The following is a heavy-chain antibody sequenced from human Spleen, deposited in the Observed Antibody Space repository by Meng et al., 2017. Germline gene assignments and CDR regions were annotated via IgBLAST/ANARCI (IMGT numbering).Heavy chain of an antibody. CDR3: AGGAVVTLIFYHAMDV. D-gene: IGHD2-21*02. V-gene: IGHV4-59*08. J-gene: IGHJ6*02. CDR2: IYYSGST. CDR1: GGSISSYY. Sequence: SETLSLTCTVSGGSISSYYWSWIRQPPGKGLEWIGYIYYSGSTNYNPSLKSRVTISADTSKNQFSLKLTSVTAADTAVYYCAGGAVVTLIFYHAMDVWGQGTTVTGAS.